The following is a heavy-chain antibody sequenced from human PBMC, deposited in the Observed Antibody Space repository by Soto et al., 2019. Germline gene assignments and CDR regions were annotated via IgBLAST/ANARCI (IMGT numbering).Heavy chain of an antibody. D-gene: IGHD2-2*01. J-gene: IGHJ6*03. Sequence: AGPLRISCAASGATFSSYSLNWARQTQGKEQEGVSDISSSSSTIYYADSVKGRFTISRDNAKNSLYLQMNSLRAEDTAVYYCARGPIVVVPAAAMDVWGKGTTVTVSS. CDR1: GATFSSYS. CDR3: ARGPIVVVPAAAMDV. V-gene: IGHV3-48*01. CDR2: ISSSSSTI.